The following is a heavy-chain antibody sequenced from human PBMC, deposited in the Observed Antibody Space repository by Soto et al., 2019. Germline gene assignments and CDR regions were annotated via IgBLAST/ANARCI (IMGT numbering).Heavy chain of an antibody. Sequence: SETLSLTCAVYGGSFSGYYWSWIRQPPGKGLEWIGEINHSGSTNYNPSLKSRVTISVDTSKNQFSLKLSSVTAADTAVYYCARGWGQVVPAAPTIHLYYYYYYGMDVWGQGTKVTAS. D-gene: IGHD2-2*01. J-gene: IGHJ6*02. CDR2: INHSGST. CDR3: ARGWGQVVPAAPTIHLYYYYYYGMDV. V-gene: IGHV4-34*01. CDR1: GGSFSGYY.